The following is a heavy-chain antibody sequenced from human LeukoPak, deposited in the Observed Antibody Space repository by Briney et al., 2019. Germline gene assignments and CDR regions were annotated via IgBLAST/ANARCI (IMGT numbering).Heavy chain of an antibody. D-gene: IGHD6-6*01. V-gene: IGHV1-8*03. CDR2: MNPNSGNT. CDR3: AREGSATARPFVLNDC. Sequence: ASVKVSCKASGYTFTSYDINWVRQATGQGLEWMGWMNPNSGNTGYAQKFQGRVTITRNTSISTAYMELSSLRSEDTAVYYCAREGSATARPFVLNDCWGQGTLVTVSS. CDR1: GYTFTSYD. J-gene: IGHJ4*02.